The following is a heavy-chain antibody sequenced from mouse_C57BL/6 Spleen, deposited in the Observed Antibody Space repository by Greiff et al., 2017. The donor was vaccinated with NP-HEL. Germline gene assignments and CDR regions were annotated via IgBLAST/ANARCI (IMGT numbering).Heavy chain of an antibody. CDR3: ARAVEYYGSSYPFAY. D-gene: IGHD1-1*01. V-gene: IGHV1-81*01. CDR1: GYTFTSYG. Sequence: VQGVESGAELARPGASVKLSCKASGYTFTSYGISWVKQRTGQGLEWIGEIYPRSGNTYYNEKFKGKATLTAHKSSSTAYMELRSLTSEDSAVYFCARAVEYYGSSYPFAYWGQGTLVTVSA. CDR2: IYPRSGNT. J-gene: IGHJ3*01.